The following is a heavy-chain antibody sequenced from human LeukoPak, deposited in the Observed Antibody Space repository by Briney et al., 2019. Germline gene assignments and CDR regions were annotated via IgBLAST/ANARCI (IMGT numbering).Heavy chain of an antibody. D-gene: IGHD5-24*01. J-gene: IGHJ4*02. Sequence: SETLSLTCTVSGGSISSYYWSWIRQPPGKGLEWIGYIYYSGSTNYNPSLKSRVTISVDTSKNQFSLKLSSVTAADTAVYYCARHSTDGYNHSFDYWGQGTLVTVSS. CDR1: GGSISSYY. V-gene: IGHV4-59*08. CDR3: ARHSTDGYNHSFDY. CDR2: IYYSGST.